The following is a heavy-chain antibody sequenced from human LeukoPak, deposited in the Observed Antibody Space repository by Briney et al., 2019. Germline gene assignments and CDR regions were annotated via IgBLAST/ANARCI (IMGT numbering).Heavy chain of an antibody. V-gene: IGHV1-2*02. D-gene: IGHD3-3*01. CDR3: ARGRGSYYDFWSGYSDWFDP. J-gene: IGHJ5*02. Sequence: GASVKVSCKASGYTFTGYYMHWVRQAPGQGLEWMGWINPNSGGTNYAQKFQGRVTMTRDTSISTAYMELSRLRSYDTAVYYCARGRGSYYDFWSGYSDWFDPWGQGTLVSVSS. CDR2: INPNSGGT. CDR1: GYTFTGYY.